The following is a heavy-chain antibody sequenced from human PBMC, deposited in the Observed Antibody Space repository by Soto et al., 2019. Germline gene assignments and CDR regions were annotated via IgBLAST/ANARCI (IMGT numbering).Heavy chain of an antibody. CDR2: IYYSGST. J-gene: IGHJ6*02. D-gene: IGHD4-4*01. CDR1: GGSISSSSYY. Sequence: QLQLQESGPGLVKPSGTLSLTCTVSGGSISSSSYYWGWIRQPPGKGLEWIGSIYYSGSTYYNPSLKSRVTISVDTSKNQFSLKLSSVTAADTAVYYCANHLRNNYVPSYGMDVWGQGTTVTVSS. CDR3: ANHLRNNYVPSYGMDV. V-gene: IGHV4-39*01.